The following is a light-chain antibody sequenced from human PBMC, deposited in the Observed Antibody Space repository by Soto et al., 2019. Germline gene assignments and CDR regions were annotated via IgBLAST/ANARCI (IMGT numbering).Light chain of an antibody. Sequence: EVVLTQSPVTLSLSPGERATLSCRASQSVSSSYLAWYQQKPGQAPRLLIYGASSRATGIPDRFSGSGSGTDFTLTISRLEPEDFAVYYCQQYGSSPPGVTFGPGTKVDI. CDR2: GAS. CDR3: QQYGSSPPGVT. CDR1: QSVSSSY. V-gene: IGKV3-20*01. J-gene: IGKJ3*01.